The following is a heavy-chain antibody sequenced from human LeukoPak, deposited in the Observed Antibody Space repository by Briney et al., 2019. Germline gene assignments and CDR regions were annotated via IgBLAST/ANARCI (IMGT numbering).Heavy chain of an antibody. V-gene: IGHV1-69*13. CDR2: IIPIFGTA. CDR3: ARVAYSSGPFDY. D-gene: IGHD6-19*01. CDR1: GGTFSSYA. J-gene: IGHJ4*02. Sequence: SVKVSCKASGGTFSSYAISWVRQAPGQGLEWMGGIIPIFGTANYAQKFQGRVTITADESTSTAYMELSSLRSEDTAVYYCARVAYSSGPFDYWGQGTLVTVSS.